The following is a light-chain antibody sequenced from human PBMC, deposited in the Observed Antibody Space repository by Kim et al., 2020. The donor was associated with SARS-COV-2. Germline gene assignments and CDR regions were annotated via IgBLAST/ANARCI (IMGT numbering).Light chain of an antibody. Sequence: DIQMTQSPSTLSASVGDRVTITCRASQGFDNSLAWYQHKPGKAPKLLIFQASRLDSGVPSRFSGSGSGTEFTLTISSLQPDDFATYYCQQYKSDSTFGQGTKVDIK. CDR2: QAS. J-gene: IGKJ1*01. CDR3: QQYKSDST. V-gene: IGKV1-5*03. CDR1: QGFDNS.